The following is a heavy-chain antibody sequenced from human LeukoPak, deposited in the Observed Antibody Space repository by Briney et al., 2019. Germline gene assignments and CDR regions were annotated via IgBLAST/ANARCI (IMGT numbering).Heavy chain of an antibody. CDR2: IYHSGST. J-gene: IGHJ4*02. CDR1: GGSISSYY. CDR3: AREVGYCSSTSCYRSYYFDY. V-gene: IGHV4-59*12. Sequence: SEALSLTCTVSGGSISSYYWGWIRQPPGKGLEWIGYIYHSGSTYYNPSLKSRVTISVDRSKNQFSLKLSSVTAADTAVYYCAREVGYCSSTSCYRSYYFDYWGQGTLVTVSS. D-gene: IGHD2-2*01.